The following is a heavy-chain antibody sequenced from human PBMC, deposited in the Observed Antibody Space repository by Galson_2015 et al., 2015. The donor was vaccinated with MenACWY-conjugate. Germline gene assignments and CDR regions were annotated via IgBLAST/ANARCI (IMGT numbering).Heavy chain of an antibody. CDR3: ARNIVGTIDLDY. J-gene: IGHJ4*02. Sequence: SVKVSCKASGYAFTTYDMHWVRQAPGQRLEWMGWINAGDGNTQYLQKFQGRVTLTRDTSAATAYMELSSLTSEDTAVYYCARNIVGTIDLDYWGQGTLVTVSS. V-gene: IGHV1-3*01. CDR1: GYAFTTYD. D-gene: IGHD5-12*01. CDR2: INAGDGNT.